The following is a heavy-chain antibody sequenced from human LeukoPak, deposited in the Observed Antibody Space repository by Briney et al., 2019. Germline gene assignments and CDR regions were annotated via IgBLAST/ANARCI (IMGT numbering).Heavy chain of an antibody. CDR3: ARGRRYCSSTSCPAHAFDI. CDR2: INPNSGGT. V-gene: IGHV1-2*06. Sequence: ASVKVSCKASGYTFTGYYMHWVRQAPGQGPEWMGRINPNSGGTNYAQKFQGRVTMTRNTSISTAYMELSRLRSDDTAVYYCARGRRYCSSTSCPAHAFDIWGQGTMVTVSS. D-gene: IGHD2-2*01. J-gene: IGHJ3*02. CDR1: GYTFTGYY.